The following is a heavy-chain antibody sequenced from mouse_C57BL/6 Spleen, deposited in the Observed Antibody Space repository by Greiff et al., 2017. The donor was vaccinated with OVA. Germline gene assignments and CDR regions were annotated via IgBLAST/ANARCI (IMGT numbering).Heavy chain of an antibody. CDR3: ARHYYGSSFFDY. J-gene: IGHJ2*01. Sequence: DVQLVESGGDLVKPGGSLKLSCAASGFTFSSYGMSWVRQTPDKRLEWVATISSGGSYTYYPDSVKGRFTISRDNAKNTLYLQMSSLKSEDTAVYYCARHYYGSSFFDYWGQGTTLTVSA. CDR2: ISSGGSYT. V-gene: IGHV5-6*01. D-gene: IGHD1-1*01. CDR1: GFTFSSYG.